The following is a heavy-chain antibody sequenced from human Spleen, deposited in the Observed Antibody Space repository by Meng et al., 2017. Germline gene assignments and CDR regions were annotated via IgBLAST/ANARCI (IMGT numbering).Heavy chain of an antibody. J-gene: IGHJ4*02. CDR2: ISSGSDFI. D-gene: IGHD4-23*01. CDR3: ARDYGGDSGGY. V-gene: IGHV3-21*01. Sequence: EVQLVETGGGLIQPGGSLRLSCAASGFSFSYYSMNWVRQAPGKGLEWVSSISSGSDFIYYADSVKGRFTISRDNDKNSLYLQMSSLRAEDTAVYYCARDYGGDSGGYWGQGTLVTVSS. CDR1: GFSFSYYS.